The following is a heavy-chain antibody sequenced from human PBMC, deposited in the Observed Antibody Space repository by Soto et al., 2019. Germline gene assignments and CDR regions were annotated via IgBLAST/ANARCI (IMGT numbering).Heavy chain of an antibody. CDR1: GGSISSYY. D-gene: IGHD3-10*01. V-gene: IGHV4-59*01. CDR2: IYYSGST. CDR3: ASDYYGSGSYSY. Sequence: ETLSLTCTVSGGSISSYYWSWIRQPPGKGLEWIGYIYYSGSTNYNPSLKSRVTISVDTSKNQFSLKLSSVTAADTAVYYCASDYYGSGSYSYWGQGTLVTVSS. J-gene: IGHJ4*02.